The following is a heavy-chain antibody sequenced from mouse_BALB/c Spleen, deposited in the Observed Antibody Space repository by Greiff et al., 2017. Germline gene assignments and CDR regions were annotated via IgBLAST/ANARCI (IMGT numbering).Heavy chain of an antibody. CDR3: ARNGYGNYGLYYAMDY. V-gene: IGHV1-15*01. J-gene: IGHJ4*01. CDR2: IDPETGGT. D-gene: IGHD2-10*02. CDR1: GYTFTDYE. Sequence: VQLKESGAELVRPGASVTLSCKASGYTFTDYEMHWVKQTPVHGLEWIGAIDPETGGTSYNQKFKGKATLTVDKSSSTAYMQLKSLTSEDSAVYYCARNGYGNYGLYYAMDYWGQGTSVTVSS.